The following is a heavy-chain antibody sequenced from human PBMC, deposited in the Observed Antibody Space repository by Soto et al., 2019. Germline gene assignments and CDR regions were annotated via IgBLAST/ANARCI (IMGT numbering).Heavy chain of an antibody. D-gene: IGHD2-15*01. CDR2: ISNTGST. CDR3: AKVNVVVVAATFEYEYYFDY. V-gene: IGHV3-53*01. Sequence: QSGGSLRLSCVASGFTVSNNYMSWVRQAPGRGLEWVSAISNTGSTYYAGSVKGRSTISRDSSTNTLYLEVNSLRADDTAVYYCAKVNVVVVAATFEYEYYFDYWGQGTLVTVSS. CDR1: GFTVSNNY. J-gene: IGHJ4*02.